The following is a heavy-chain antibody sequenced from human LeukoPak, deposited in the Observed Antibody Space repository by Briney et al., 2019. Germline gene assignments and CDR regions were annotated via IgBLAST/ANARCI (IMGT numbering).Heavy chain of an antibody. J-gene: IGHJ5*02. V-gene: IGHV4-38-2*01. CDR2: IYHSGST. Sequence: SETLSLTCAVSGYSISSAYYWGWIRQPPGKGLEWIGNIYHSGSTHYNPSLKSRVTISVDTSKNQFSLKLSSVTAADTAVYYCARGSSEGSWFDPWGQGTLVTVSS. CDR1: GYSISSAYY. D-gene: IGHD6-6*01. CDR3: ARGSSEGSWFDP.